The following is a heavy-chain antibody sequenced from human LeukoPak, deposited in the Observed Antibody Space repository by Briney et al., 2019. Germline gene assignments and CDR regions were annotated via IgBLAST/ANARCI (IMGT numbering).Heavy chain of an antibody. D-gene: IGHD3-10*01. CDR3: ARGAYGSGSYGDNWFDP. CDR2: ISSSGSTI. Sequence: PGGSLRLSCAASGFTFSSYGMSWVRQAPGKGLEWVSYISSSGSTIYYADSVKGRFTISRDNSKNTLYLQMNSLRAEDTAVYYCARGAYGSGSYGDNWFDPWGQGTLVTVSS. V-gene: IGHV3-48*01. J-gene: IGHJ5*02. CDR1: GFTFSSYG.